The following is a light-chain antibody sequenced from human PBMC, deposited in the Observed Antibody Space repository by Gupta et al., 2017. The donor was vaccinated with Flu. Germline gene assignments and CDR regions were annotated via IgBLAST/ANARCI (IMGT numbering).Light chain of an antibody. CDR2: AAS. CDR1: QGIGSC. J-gene: IGKJ4*01. CDR3: QQGNSFPLT. Sequence: GDRVTITCRASQGIGSCLDWYQQEPGKAPKLLISAASSLQSGVPSRFSGSGFGTDFTLTISSMQPEEFATYYCQQGNSFPLTFGGGTKVEIK. V-gene: IGKV1-12*01.